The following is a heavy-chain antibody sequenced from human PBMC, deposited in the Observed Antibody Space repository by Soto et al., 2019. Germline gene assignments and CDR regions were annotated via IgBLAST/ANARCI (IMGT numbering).Heavy chain of an antibody. CDR3: ARDSRLSPEAPSFDY. V-gene: IGHV3-33*01. CDR2: IWYDGSNK. Sequence: EGSLRLSCAASGFTFSSYGMHWVRQAPGKGLEWVAVIWYDGSNKYYADSVKGRFTISRDNSKNTLYLQMNSLRAEDTAVYYCARDSRLSPEAPSFDYWGQGTLVTVSS. J-gene: IGHJ4*02. CDR1: GFTFSSYG.